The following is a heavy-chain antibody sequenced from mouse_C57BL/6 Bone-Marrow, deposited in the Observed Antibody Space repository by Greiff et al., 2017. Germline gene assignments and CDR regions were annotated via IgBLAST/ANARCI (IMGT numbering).Heavy chain of an antibody. Sequence: VKVVESGAELVRPGASVTLSCKASGYTFTDYEMHWVKQTPVHGLEWIGAIDPETGGTAYNQKFKGKAILTADKSSSTAYMELRSLTSEDSAVYYCTPGYYFDYWGQGTTLTVSS. CDR2: IDPETGGT. V-gene: IGHV1-15*01. D-gene: IGHD4-1*01. J-gene: IGHJ2*01. CDR1: GYTFTDYE. CDR3: TPGYYFDY.